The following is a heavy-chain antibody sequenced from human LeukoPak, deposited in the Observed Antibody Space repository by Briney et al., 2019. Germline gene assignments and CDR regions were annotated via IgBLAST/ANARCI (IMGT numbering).Heavy chain of an antibody. CDR1: GYTLTEIS. J-gene: IGHJ4*02. Sequence: ASVKVSFKVSGYTLTEISMHWVRQGPGKGLEWKGGFDPEDGETIYAQKFQGRVTMTEDTSTDAAYMELSSLRSEDTAVYYCATVPTIFGVVIQSGWGQGTLVTVS. V-gene: IGHV1-24*01. CDR3: ATVPTIFGVVIQSG. D-gene: IGHD3-3*01. CDR2: FDPEDGET.